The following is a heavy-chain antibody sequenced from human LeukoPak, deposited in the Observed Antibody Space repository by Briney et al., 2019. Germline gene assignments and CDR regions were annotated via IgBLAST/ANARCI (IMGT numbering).Heavy chain of an antibody. V-gene: IGHV3-30*02. CDR1: GFTFSSYG. Sequence: EPGGSLRLSCAASGFTFSSYGMHWVRQAPGKGLEWVAFIRYDGSNKYYADSVKGRFTISRDNSKNTLYLQMNSLRAEDTAVYYCAASTTAYYDILTGYYNLHYYYMDVWGKGTTVTVSS. D-gene: IGHD3-9*01. CDR3: AASTTAYYDILTGYYNLHYYYMDV. CDR2: IRYDGSNK. J-gene: IGHJ6*03.